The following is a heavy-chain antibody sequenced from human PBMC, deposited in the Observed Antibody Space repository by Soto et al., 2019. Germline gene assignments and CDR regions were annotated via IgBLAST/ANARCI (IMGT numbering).Heavy chain of an antibody. V-gene: IGHV1-69*12. CDR1: GGTFSSSA. CDR2: IIPLFRTP. Sequence: QVQLVQSGAEMKETGSSVKVSCKTSGGTFSSSAISWLRQAPGQGLEWMGGIIPLFRTPDYAQKFQGRVTNAADESTSTAYMELSSLKSEDTAVYYCARDNDRLQLGGNYYYILDVWGQGTTITVSS. CDR3: ARDNDRLQLGGNYYYILDV. J-gene: IGHJ6*02. D-gene: IGHD4-4*01.